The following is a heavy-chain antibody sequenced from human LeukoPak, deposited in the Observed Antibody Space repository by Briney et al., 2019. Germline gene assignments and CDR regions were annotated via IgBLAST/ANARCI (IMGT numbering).Heavy chain of an antibody. CDR2: IKQDGSEK. V-gene: IGHV3-7*03. Sequence: GGSLRRSCVASGFNYNTYWMSWVRQAPGKGLEWVANIKQDGSEKNYVDSVKGRFTISRDNAKNSLYLQMNSLRAEDTAIYYCTRDYRGTFDYWGQGTLVTVSS. D-gene: IGHD1-26*01. J-gene: IGHJ4*02. CDR3: TRDYRGTFDY. CDR1: GFNYNTYW.